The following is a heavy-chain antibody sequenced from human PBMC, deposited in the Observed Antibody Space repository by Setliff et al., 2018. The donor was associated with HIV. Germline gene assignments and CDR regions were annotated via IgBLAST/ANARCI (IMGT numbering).Heavy chain of an antibody. CDR3: ARDRIVGASMYYAFDI. J-gene: IGHJ3*02. Sequence: GSLRLSCAASGFTVRSSYMSWVRQAPGKGLQWVSVLYSGGSIYYADSVRGRFTISRDNSKNTLYLQMNRLRAEDTAVYYCARDRIVGASMYYAFDIWGQGTMVTVSS. CDR2: LYSGGSI. CDR1: GFTVRSSY. D-gene: IGHD1-26*01. V-gene: IGHV3-66*02.